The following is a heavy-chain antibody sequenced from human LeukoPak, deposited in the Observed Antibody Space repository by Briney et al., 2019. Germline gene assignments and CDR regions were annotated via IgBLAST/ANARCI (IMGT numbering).Heavy chain of an antibody. CDR2: IKQDGSVK. V-gene: IGHV3-7*01. CDR3: ARDPREITFGVVIVHKDY. CDR1: GFTFSSYW. Sequence: PGGSLRLSCAASGFTFSSYWMSWVRQAPGKGLEWVANIKQDGSVKYYVDTVKGRFTISRDNAKTSLYLQMNSLRAEDTAVYYCARDPREITFGVVIVHKDYWGQGALGTVSS. D-gene: IGHD3-16*02. J-gene: IGHJ4*02.